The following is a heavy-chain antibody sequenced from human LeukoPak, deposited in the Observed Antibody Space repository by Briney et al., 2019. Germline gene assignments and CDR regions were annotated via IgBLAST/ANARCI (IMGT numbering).Heavy chain of an antibody. CDR2: IYPEYSDP. J-gene: IGHJ6*03. V-gene: IGHV5-51*01. CDR3: ARHGHCTNGVCYSNYYYHMDV. Sequence: GESLKISCKGSGFSFASSWIGWVRQMPGKGLEWMGIIYPEYSDPRYSPSFEGQITISVDKYITTAYMQWSSPKASDTAVYYWARHGHCTNGVCYSNYYYHMDVWGKGTTVTVPS. CDR1: GFSFASSW. D-gene: IGHD2-8*01.